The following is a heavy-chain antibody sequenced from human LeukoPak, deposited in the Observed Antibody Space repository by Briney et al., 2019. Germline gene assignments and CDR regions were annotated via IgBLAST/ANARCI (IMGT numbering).Heavy chain of an antibody. V-gene: IGHV3-30-3*01. D-gene: IGHD2-2*01. CDR2: ISYDGSNK. CDR3: AREKGGYCSRPSCLEGGFIVY. J-gene: IGHJ4*02. Sequence: PGRSLRLSCAASGFTFSSYAMHWVRQAPGKGLEWVAVISYDGSNKYYADSVKGRFTISRDNSKNTLYLQMNRLRAEDTAVYYCAREKGGYCSRPSCLEGGFIVYWGQGTLVTVSS. CDR1: GFTFSSYA.